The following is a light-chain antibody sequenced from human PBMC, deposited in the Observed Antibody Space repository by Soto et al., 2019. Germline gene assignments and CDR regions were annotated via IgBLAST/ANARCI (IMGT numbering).Light chain of an antibody. J-gene: IGKJ2*01. CDR1: QSVSSSY. V-gene: IGKV3-20*01. Sequence: EIVLTQSPGTLSLSPGERATLSCRASQSVSSSYLAWYQQKPGQAPRLLIYGASSRATGIPDRFSGSGSGTDFTRTTTTLEPDDFEVYYCQQYGSSPYTFGQGTKLEIK. CDR3: QQYGSSPYT. CDR2: GAS.